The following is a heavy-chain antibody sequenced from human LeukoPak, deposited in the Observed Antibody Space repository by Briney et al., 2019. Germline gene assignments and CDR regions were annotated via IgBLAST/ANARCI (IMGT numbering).Heavy chain of an antibody. V-gene: IGHV3-30*02. D-gene: IGHD3-10*01. CDR3: AKDQMKRYPYGSGSYSDY. Sequence: GGSLRLSCAASGFTFSSYGMHWVRQAPGKGLEWVAFIRYDGSNKYYADSVRGRFTISRDNSKNTLYLQMNSLRAEDTAVYYCAKDQMKRYPYGSGSYSDYWGQGTLVTVSS. CDR2: IRYDGSNK. J-gene: IGHJ4*02. CDR1: GFTFSSYG.